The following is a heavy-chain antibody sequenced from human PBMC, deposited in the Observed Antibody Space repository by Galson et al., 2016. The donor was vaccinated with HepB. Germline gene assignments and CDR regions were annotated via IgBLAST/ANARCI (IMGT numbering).Heavy chain of an antibody. J-gene: IGHJ4*02. CDR3: ARDRAGSGSNRRFDY. CDR2: ISGTDGRT. Sequence: SLRLSCAASGFTFINYAMSWARQAPGKGLEWVSGISGTDGRTLYADSVKGRFTISRDNSRNTLYLQMNSLRVEDTAMYYCARDRAGSGSNRRFDYWGQGTLVTVSS. V-gene: IGHV3-23*01. CDR1: GFTFINYA. D-gene: IGHD1-26*01.